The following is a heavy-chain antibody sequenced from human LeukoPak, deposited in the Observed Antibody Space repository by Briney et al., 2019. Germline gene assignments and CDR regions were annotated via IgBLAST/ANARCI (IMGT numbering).Heavy chain of an antibody. CDR2: IYTSGST. J-gene: IGHJ2*01. V-gene: IGHV4-61*02. Sequence: SQTLSLTCTVSGGSISSGSYYWSWIRQPAGKGLEWIGRIYTSGSTSYNPSLKSRVTISVDTSKNQFSLKLSSVTAADTAVYYCARVPMAIVVVPAAMDWYFDLWGRGTLVTVSS. CDR3: ARVPMAIVVVPAAMDWYFDL. CDR1: GGSISSGSYY. D-gene: IGHD2-2*01.